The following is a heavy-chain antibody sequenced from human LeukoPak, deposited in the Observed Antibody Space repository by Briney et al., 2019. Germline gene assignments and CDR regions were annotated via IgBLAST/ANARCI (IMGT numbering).Heavy chain of an antibody. Sequence: SETLSLTCTVSGGSISSYYWSWIRQPPGRGLEWIGYIYYSDSGSATYNPSLKSRVTISVDTSKNQLSLQLNSVGAADTAVYFCARAHQGSSRHHYYFYYMDVWGKGTTVTVSS. CDR1: GGSISSYY. D-gene: IGHD6-13*01. J-gene: IGHJ6*03. CDR3: ARAHQGSSRHHYYFYYMDV. CDR2: IYYSDSGSA. V-gene: IGHV4-59*01.